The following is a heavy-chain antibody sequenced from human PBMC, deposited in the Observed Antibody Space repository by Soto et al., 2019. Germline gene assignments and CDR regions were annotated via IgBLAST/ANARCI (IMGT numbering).Heavy chain of an antibody. D-gene: IGHD5-12*01. V-gene: IGHV4-4*07. CDR1: CGSISDYY. CDR3: ARERREKIHDGYDIDY. CDR2: IYTSGNT. J-gene: IGHJ4*02. Sequence: SETLSLTCTVFCGSISDYYWSWIRQPAGKGLEWIGRIYTSGNTDYNPSLKSRVTISIDTSKNQFSLKVTSMTAADTAVYYCARERREKIHDGYDIDYWGQGTLVTVSS.